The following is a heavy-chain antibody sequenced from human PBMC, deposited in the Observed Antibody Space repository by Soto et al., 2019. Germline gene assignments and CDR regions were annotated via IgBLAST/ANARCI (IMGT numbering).Heavy chain of an antibody. CDR3: ARAYGSGSSIAREFDY. Sequence: QVQLQQWGAGLLKPSETLSLTCAVYGGSFSGYYWSWIRQPPGKGLEWIGEINHSGSTNYNPYLKSRVTISVDTSKNQFSLKLSSVTAADTAVYYCARAYGSGSSIAREFDYWGQGTLVTVSS. CDR1: GGSFSGYY. CDR2: INHSGST. D-gene: IGHD3-10*01. J-gene: IGHJ4*02. V-gene: IGHV4-34*01.